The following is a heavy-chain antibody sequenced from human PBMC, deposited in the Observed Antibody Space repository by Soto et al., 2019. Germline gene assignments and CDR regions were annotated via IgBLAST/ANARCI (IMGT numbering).Heavy chain of an antibody. CDR2: MNPNRGNT. V-gene: IGHV1-8*01. CDR1: GYTFTSYE. J-gene: IGHJ6*03. CDR3: ARGPSYGDYAPYYYYMDV. D-gene: IGHD4-17*01. Sequence: QVQLVQSGAEVKKPGASVKVSCKASGYTFTSYEINWVRQATGQGLEWMGWMNPNRGNTGYAQKFQGRVTMTRNTSISTDYMELSRLRSEDTAVYYCARGPSYGDYAPYYYYMDVWGKGTTVTVSS.